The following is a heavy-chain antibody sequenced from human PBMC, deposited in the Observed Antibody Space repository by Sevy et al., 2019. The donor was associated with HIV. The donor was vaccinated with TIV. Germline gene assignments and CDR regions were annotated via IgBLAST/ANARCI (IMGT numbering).Heavy chain of an antibody. CDR2: ISGSDNTI. Sequence: GGSLRLSCAASGFTFSDYYMSWIRQAPGKGLEWLSYISGSDNTIYYAVSVKGRFTISRDNAKNSLYLQMNSLRAEDTAVYYCARYHVKDGDLGDYYYFAMDGWGQGTSVTVSS. V-gene: IGHV3-11*01. CDR1: GFTFSDYY. J-gene: IGHJ6*02. CDR3: ARYHVKDGDLGDYYYFAMDG. D-gene: IGHD4-17*01.